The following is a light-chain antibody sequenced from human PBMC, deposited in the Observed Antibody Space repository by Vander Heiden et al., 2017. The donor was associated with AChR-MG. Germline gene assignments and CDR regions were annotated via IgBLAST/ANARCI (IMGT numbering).Light chain of an antibody. CDR2: GSS. Sequence: QSVLTQPPSVSGAPGQRVTISCTGSSSNIGAGYDIHWYQQLPGTAPKLLIYGSSNRPSGVPDRFSGSESGTSASLAITGLQAEDEADYYCQSYDSSLSGSDWVFGGGTKLTVL. J-gene: IGLJ3*02. CDR3: QSYDSSLSGSDWV. CDR1: SSNIGAGYD. V-gene: IGLV1-40*01.